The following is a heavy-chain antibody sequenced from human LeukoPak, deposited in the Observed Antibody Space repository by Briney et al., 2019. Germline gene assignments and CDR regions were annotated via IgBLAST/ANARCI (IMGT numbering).Heavy chain of an antibody. D-gene: IGHD4-17*01. CDR1: DESFSGYF. CDR3: ARPASPLPATTGTFAFDS. J-gene: IGHJ3*01. Sequence: KPSETLSLTCVVYDESFSGYFWSWIRQPPGKGLEWIGEINHSGSTNYNPSLKSRVTILVDTSKNQFSLKLNSVTAADTAVYYCARPASPLPATTGTFAFDSWGQGTMVTVSS. CDR2: INHSGST. V-gene: IGHV4-34*01.